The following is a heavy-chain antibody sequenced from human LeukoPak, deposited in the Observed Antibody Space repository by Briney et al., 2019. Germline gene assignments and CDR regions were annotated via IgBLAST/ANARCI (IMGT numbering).Heavy chain of an antibody. CDR1: GYTLTELS. D-gene: IGHD3-9*01. Sequence: ASVKVSCKVSGYTLTELSMHWVRQAPGKGLEWMGGFDPEDGETIYAQKFQGRVTMTEDTSTDTAYMELSSLRSEDAAVYYCARAGEYYDILTGYYKGYYYYYMDVWGKGTTVTISS. V-gene: IGHV1-24*01. CDR3: ARAGEYYDILTGYYKGYYYYYMDV. CDR2: FDPEDGET. J-gene: IGHJ6*03.